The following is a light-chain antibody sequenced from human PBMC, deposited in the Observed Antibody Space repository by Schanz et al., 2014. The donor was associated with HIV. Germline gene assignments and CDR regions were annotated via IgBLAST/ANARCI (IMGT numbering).Light chain of an antibody. Sequence: QSVLTQPPSASGTPGQRVTISCSGSSSNIGSNTVNWYQQLPGTAPKLLISGNNNRPSGVPDRFSGSKSGTSASLAITGLQAEDEADYYCQSYDSSLSGSWVFGGGTKLTVL. CDR2: GNN. V-gene: IGLV1-44*01. CDR1: SSNIGSNT. J-gene: IGLJ3*02. CDR3: QSYDSSLSGSWV.